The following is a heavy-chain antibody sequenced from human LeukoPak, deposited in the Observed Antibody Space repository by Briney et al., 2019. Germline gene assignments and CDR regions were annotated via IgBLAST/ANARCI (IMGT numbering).Heavy chain of an antibody. Sequence: ASVKVSCKASGYTFTGYYMHWVRQAPGQGLEWMGWINPNSGGTNYAQKFQGRVTMTRDTSISTAYMELSSLRSEDMAVYYCARDTYYYGSGSYYTLDYWGQGTLVTVSS. V-gene: IGHV1-2*02. D-gene: IGHD3-10*01. CDR1: GYTFTGYY. CDR3: ARDTYYYGSGSYYTLDY. J-gene: IGHJ4*02. CDR2: INPNSGGT.